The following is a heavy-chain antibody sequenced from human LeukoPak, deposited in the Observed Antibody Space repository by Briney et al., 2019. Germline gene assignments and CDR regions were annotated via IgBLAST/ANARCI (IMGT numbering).Heavy chain of an antibody. CDR1: GASVSSGNYY. Sequence: SQTLSLTCTVSGASVSSGNYYWSWIRQPAGKRLELIGRIYTSGYTDFNPSLKSRVTISVDKSKNQFSLRLNPVTAADTAVYYCAGMIGYFDYWGQGIVVTVSS. J-gene: IGHJ4*02. V-gene: IGHV4-61*02. CDR2: IYTSGYT. CDR3: AGMIGYFDY. D-gene: IGHD3-16*01.